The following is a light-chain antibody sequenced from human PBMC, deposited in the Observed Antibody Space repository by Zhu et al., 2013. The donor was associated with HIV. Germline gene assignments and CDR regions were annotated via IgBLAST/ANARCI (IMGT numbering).Light chain of an antibody. CDR3: QAWDTDNAIV. Sequence: SYELRQSPSLSVSPGQTVTITCSGHELGERYVCWYRQRPGQPPTLVIYQDNKRPSGIPERFSGSNSDDTATLTISGTQTLDEADYYCQAWDTDNAIVFGGGTKLTVL. J-gene: IGLJ3*02. V-gene: IGLV3-1*01. CDR1: ELGERY. CDR2: QDN.